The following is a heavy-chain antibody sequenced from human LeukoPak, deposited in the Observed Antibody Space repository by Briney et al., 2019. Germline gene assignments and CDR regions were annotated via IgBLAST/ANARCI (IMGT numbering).Heavy chain of an antibody. CDR1: GYTFTSYG. V-gene: IGHV1-18*01. J-gene: IGHJ4*02. D-gene: IGHD6-13*01. CDR2: ISAYNGNT. Sequence: ASVTVSCKASGYTFTSYGISWVRQATGQGLEWMGWISAYNGNTNYAQKLQGRVTMTTDTSTSTAYMELRSLRSDDTAVYYCARTTVPPYSSSWLDYWGQGTLVTVSS. CDR3: ARTTVPPYSSSWLDY.